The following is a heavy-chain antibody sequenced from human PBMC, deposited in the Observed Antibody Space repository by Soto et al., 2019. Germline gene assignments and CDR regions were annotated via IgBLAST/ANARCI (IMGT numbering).Heavy chain of an antibody. J-gene: IGHJ4*02. Sequence: GASVKVSCKISGSTLNEFSMHWVRQATGKGLEWMGGYVPEDGKTIYAPKFQDRVIMTEDTSTDTASMELNSLRSEDTAVYFCATGVGWGYIFGLQYWGQGTPVTVS. CDR2: YVPEDGKT. CDR1: GSTLNEFS. V-gene: IGHV1-24*01. D-gene: IGHD5-18*01. CDR3: ATGVGWGYIFGLQY.